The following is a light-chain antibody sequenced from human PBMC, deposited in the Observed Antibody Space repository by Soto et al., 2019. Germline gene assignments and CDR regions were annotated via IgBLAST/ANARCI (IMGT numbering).Light chain of an antibody. CDR3: CSYAGSSTFYV. Sequence: QSALTQPASVSGSPGQSITISCTGTSSDVGNYNLVSWYQQYPGKAPKLMIYEVSKRPSGVSNRFSGSKSGNTASLTISGLQAEDEADYYCCSYAGSSTFYVFGTGTKVPS. V-gene: IGLV2-23*02. J-gene: IGLJ1*01. CDR2: EVS. CDR1: SSDVGNYNL.